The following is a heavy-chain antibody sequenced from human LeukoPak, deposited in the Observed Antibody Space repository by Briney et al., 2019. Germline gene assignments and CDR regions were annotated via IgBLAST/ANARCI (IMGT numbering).Heavy chain of an antibody. CDR2: FTSRSAGGTI. V-gene: IGHV3-15*01. CDR1: GVTVSNTW. D-gene: IGHD2-15*01. Sequence: PGESLRLSCTASGVTVSNTWMSWVRQAPGKGLEWVGLFTSRSAGGTIHYAAPVQGRFTILAEDSKNTWYLQMNGLQIEDTGIYYCTTGGGTMDFWGPGTLVTVSS. J-gene: IGHJ4*02. CDR3: TTGGGTMDF.